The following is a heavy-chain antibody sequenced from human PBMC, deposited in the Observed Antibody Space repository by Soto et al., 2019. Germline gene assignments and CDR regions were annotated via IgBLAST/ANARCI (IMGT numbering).Heavy chain of an antibody. CDR3: ARSRYDYIWGSYPDEYYFDY. CDR1: GGPISSYY. V-gene: IGHV4-59*01. J-gene: IGHJ4*02. D-gene: IGHD3-16*01. CDR2: IYYSGST. Sequence: SQTLTLTCTVSGGPISSYYCSWIRQPPGKALDWIGYIYYSGSTNYNPSLKSRVTISVDTSKNQFSLKLSSVTAADTAVYYCARSRYDYIWGSYPDEYYFDYWGQGTLVTVSS.